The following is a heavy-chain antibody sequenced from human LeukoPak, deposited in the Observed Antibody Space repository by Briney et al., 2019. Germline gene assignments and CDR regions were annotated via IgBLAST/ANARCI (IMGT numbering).Heavy chain of an antibody. V-gene: IGHV4-59*01. D-gene: IGHD1-26*01. Sequence: SEALSLTCTVSGGSISSYYWSWIRQPPGKGLEWIGYIYYSGSTNYNPSLKSRVTISVDTSKNQFSLKLSSVTAADTAVYYCARGSSIVGATLPFDYWGQGTLVTVSS. CDR1: GGSISSYY. J-gene: IGHJ4*02. CDR3: ARGSSIVGATLPFDY. CDR2: IYYSGST.